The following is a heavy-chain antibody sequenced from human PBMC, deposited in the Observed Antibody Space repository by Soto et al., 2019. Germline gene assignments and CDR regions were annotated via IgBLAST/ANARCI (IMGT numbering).Heavy chain of an antibody. CDR1: GFTFSSYG. Sequence: QVQLVESGGGVVQPGRSLRLSCAASGFTFSSYGMHWVRQAPGKGLEWVAVISYDGSNKYYADSVKGRFTISRDNSKNTLYLQMNSLRAEDTAVYYCAKDLGGYCTRWGQGTLVTVSS. J-gene: IGHJ4*02. CDR3: AKDLGGYCTR. D-gene: IGHD2-8*01. CDR2: ISYDGSNK. V-gene: IGHV3-30*18.